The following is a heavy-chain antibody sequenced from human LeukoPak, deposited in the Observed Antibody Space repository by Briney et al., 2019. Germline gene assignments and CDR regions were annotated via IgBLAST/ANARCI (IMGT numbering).Heavy chain of an antibody. V-gene: IGHV1-18*01. CDR1: GYTFSNFG. CDR3: ARGDNSWMDV. CDR2: ISGNNDNP. Sequence: ASVRVSCKTSGYTFSNFGINWVRQAPGQGLEWMGWISGNNDNPNYGQKFQGRFTVTTDSSTSTAYMELRNLRFDDTAVYYCARGDNSWMDVWGQGTTVTVSS. J-gene: IGHJ6*02. D-gene: IGHD5-24*01.